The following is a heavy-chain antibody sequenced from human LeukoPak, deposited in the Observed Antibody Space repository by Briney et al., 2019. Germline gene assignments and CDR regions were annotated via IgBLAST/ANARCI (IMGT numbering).Heavy chain of an antibody. CDR3: ARATPGLNFDY. D-gene: IGHD3/OR15-3a*01. CDR1: GGSFSGYY. CDR2: INHSGST. J-gene: IGHJ4*02. Sequence: PSETLSLTCAVYGGSFSGYYWSWIRQPPGKGLEWIGEINHSGSTNYNPSLKSRVTISVDTSKNQFSLKLSSVTAADTAVCYCARATPGLNFDYWGQGTLVTVSS. V-gene: IGHV4-34*01.